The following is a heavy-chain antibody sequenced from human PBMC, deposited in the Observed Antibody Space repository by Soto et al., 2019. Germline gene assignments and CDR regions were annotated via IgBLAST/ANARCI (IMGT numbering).Heavy chain of an antibody. CDR3: AKDRVIVVVVAALQH. D-gene: IGHD2-15*01. V-gene: IGHV3-30*18. CDR1: GFTFSSYG. Sequence: QVQLVESGGGVVQPGRSLRLSCAASGFTFSSYGMHWVRQAPGKGLEWVAVISYDGSNKYYADSVKGRFTISRDNSKNTLYLQMNSLRAEDTAVYYCAKDRVIVVVVAALQHWGQGTLVTVSS. J-gene: IGHJ1*01. CDR2: ISYDGSNK.